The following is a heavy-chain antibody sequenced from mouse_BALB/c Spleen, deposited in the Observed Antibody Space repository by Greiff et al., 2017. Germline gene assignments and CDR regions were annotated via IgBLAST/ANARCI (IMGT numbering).Heavy chain of an antibody. CDR1: GYTFTNYW. V-gene: IGHV1-63*02. J-gene: IGHJ1*01. Sequence: QVQLQQSGAELVRPGTSVKMSCKAAGYTFTNYWIGWVKQRPGPGLEWIGDIYPGGGYTNYNEKFKGKATLTADTSSSTAYMQLSSLTSEDSAIYYCARGGGYFDVWGAGTTVTVSS. CDR2: IYPGGGYT. CDR3: ARGGGYFDV.